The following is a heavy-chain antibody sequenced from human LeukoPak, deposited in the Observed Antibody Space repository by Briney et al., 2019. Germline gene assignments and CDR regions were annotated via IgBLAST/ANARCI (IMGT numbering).Heavy chain of an antibody. CDR1: GFTFDDYA. CDR3: ARSDPYFDY. J-gene: IGHJ4*02. CDR2: ISWNSGSI. D-gene: IGHD3-3*01. Sequence: GGSLRLSCAASGFTFDDYAMHWVRQAPGKGLEWVPGISWNSGSIGYADSVKGRFTISRDNAKNSLYLQMNSLRAEDTALYYCARSDPYFDYWGQGTLVTVSS. V-gene: IGHV3-9*01.